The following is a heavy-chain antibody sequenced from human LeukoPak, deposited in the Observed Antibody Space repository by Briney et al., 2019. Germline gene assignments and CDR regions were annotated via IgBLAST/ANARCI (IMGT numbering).Heavy chain of an antibody. Sequence: GGSLRPSCAASGITFSNYWIHWVRQAPGKGLVWLSRINSDGINTSYADSVKGRFTISRDNAKNTLNLQMNSLRAEDTAVYYCARDLGQYYDTSDNWFDPWGQGTLVTVSS. CDR3: ARDLGQYYDTSDNWFDP. V-gene: IGHV3-74*01. CDR1: GITFSNYW. CDR2: INSDGINT. J-gene: IGHJ5*02. D-gene: IGHD3-22*01.